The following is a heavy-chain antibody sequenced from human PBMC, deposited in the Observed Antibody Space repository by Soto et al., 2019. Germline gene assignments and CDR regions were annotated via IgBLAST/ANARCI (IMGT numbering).Heavy chain of an antibody. CDR1: GGSISSYY. J-gene: IGHJ5*02. CDR2: IYYSGST. V-gene: IGHV4-59*01. Sequence: SETLSLTCTVSGGSISSYYWSWIRQPPGKGLEWIGYIYYSGSTNYNPSLKSRVTISVDTSKNQFSLKLSSATAADTAVYYCAQGGYYADGFDPWGQGTLVTVSS. CDR3: AQGGYYADGFDP. D-gene: IGHD3-3*01.